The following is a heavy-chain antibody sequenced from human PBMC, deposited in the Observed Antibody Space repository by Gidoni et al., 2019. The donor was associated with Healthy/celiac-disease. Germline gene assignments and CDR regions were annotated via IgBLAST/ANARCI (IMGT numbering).Heavy chain of an antibody. CDR2: IYYSGST. Sequence: QLQLQESGPGLVKPSETLSLTCTVSGGSIRSSSYYWGWIRQPPGKGLAWIGSIYYSGSTYSNPSLKSRVTRSVDTSKNQFSLKLSSVTAADTAVYYCARDYITMVRGAGRYYYYGMDVWGQGTTVTVSS. CDR3: ARDYITMVRGAGRYYYYGMDV. CDR1: GGSIRSSSYY. J-gene: IGHJ6*02. D-gene: IGHD3-10*01. V-gene: IGHV4-39*07.